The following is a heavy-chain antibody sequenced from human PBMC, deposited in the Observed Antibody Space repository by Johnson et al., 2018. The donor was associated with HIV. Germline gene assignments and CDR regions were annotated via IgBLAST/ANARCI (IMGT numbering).Heavy chain of an antibody. V-gene: IGHV3-30*18. D-gene: IGHD4-23*01. CDR1: GFTFSSYG. CDR2: ISHDGSDK. Sequence: QVQLVESGGRVVQPGRSLRLSCAASGFTFSSYGMHCVRQAPGKGLEWVAVISHDGSDKNYADSVKGRFTISRDNSKNTLFLQMNSLRAEDTAGYYCAKLRWAPRAFDIWGQGTMVTVSS. J-gene: IGHJ3*02. CDR3: AKLRWAPRAFDI.